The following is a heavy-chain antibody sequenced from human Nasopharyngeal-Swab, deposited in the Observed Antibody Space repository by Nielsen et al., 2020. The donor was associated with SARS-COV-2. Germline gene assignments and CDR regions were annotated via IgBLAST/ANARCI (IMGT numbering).Heavy chain of an antibody. CDR3: AKNCSGGSCLTP. V-gene: IGHV3-11*01. CDR2: IPPTASHI. Sequence: WIRQPPGKGLEWVSYIPPTASHIYYADSVRGRFTISRDNAKKSLYLQMESLRPEDTAVYYCAKNCSGGSCLTPWGQGTLVTVSS. J-gene: IGHJ5*02. D-gene: IGHD2-15*01.